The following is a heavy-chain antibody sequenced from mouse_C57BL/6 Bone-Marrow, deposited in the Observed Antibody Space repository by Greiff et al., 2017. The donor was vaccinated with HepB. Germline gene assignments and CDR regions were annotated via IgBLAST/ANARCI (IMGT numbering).Heavy chain of an antibody. CDR2: INPSNGGT. CDR1: GYTFTSYW. Sequence: QVHVKQPGTELVKPGASVKLSCKASGYTFTSYWMHWVKQRPGQGLEWIGNINPSNGGTNYNEKFKSKATLTVDKSSSTAYMQLSSLTSEDSAVYYCAKEGDPRLAMDYWGQGTSVTVSS. V-gene: IGHV1-53*01. CDR3: AKEGDPRLAMDY. J-gene: IGHJ4*01.